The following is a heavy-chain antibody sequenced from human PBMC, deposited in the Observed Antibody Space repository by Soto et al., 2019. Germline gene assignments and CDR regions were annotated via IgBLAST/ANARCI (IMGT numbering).Heavy chain of an antibody. D-gene: IGHD3-10*01. Sequence: KTSETLSLTCAVSGYSISSGYYWGWIRQPPGKGLEWIGSIYHSGSTYYNPSLKSRVTISVDTSKNQFSLKLSSVTAADTAVYYCARGYYGSANNIPGPYFDYWGQGTLVTVSS. CDR2: IYHSGST. CDR3: ARGYYGSANNIPGPYFDY. V-gene: IGHV4-38-2*01. J-gene: IGHJ4*02. CDR1: GYSISSGYY.